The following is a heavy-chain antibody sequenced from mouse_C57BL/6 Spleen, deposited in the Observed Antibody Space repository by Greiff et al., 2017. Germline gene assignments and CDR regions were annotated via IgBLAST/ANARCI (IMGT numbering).Heavy chain of an antibody. D-gene: IGHD1-1*02. J-gene: IGHJ2*01. CDR2: IYPGDGDT. CDR1: GYAFSSSW. V-gene: IGHV1-82*01. CDR3: ARGDMDYFDY. Sequence: VQVVESGPELVKPGASVKISCKASGYAFSSSWMNWVKQRPGKGLEWIGRIYPGDGDTNYNGKFKGKATLTADKSSSTAYMQLSGLTSEDSAVYFCARGDMDYFDYWGQGTTLTVSS.